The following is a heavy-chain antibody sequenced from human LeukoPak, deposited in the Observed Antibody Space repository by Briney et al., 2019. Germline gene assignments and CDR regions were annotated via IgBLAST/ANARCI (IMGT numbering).Heavy chain of an antibody. D-gene: IGHD3-22*01. V-gene: IGHV4-4*07. J-gene: IGHJ4*02. CDR1: GGSISSYY. CDR3: ARDQYYYDSSGLIVFDY. Sequence: PSETLSLTCTVSGGSISSYYWSWIRQPAGKGLEWIGRIYTSGSTNYNPSFKSRVTMSGGTSKNQFSLKLSSVTAADTAVYYCARDQYYYDSSGLIVFDYWGQGTLVTVSS. CDR2: IYTSGST.